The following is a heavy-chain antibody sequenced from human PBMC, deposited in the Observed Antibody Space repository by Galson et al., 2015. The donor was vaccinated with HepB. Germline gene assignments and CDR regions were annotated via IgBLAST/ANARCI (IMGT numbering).Heavy chain of an antibody. D-gene: IGHD3-3*01. J-gene: IGHJ6*03. CDR2: INHSGST. Sequence: SETLSLTCTVSGGSISSGGYYWSWIRQPPEKGLEWIGEINHSGSTNYNPSLKSRVTISIDTSKNQFSLKLSSVTAADTAVYYCARGQLRSYYMDVWGKGTTVTVSS. CDR1: GGSISSGGYY. V-gene: IGHV4-39*07. CDR3: ARGQLRSYYMDV.